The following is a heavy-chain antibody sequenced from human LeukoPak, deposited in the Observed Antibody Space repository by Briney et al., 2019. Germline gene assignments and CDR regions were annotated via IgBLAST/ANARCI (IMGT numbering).Heavy chain of an antibody. V-gene: IGHV3-15*01. CDR3: TTTAGEGGYYPYDY. D-gene: IGHD3-22*01. Sequence: GGSLRLSCAASGFTFSNAWMSWVRQAPGKGLEWVGRIKSKTDGGTTDYAAPVKGRFTISRDDSKNTLYLQMNSLKTEDTAVYYCTTTAGEGGYYPYDYWGQGTLVTVSS. CDR2: IKSKTDGGTT. J-gene: IGHJ4*02. CDR1: GFTFSNAW.